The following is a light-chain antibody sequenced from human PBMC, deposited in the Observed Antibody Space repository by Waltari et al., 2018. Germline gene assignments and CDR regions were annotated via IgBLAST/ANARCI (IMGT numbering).Light chain of an antibody. CDR2: WAS. J-gene: IGKJ2*01. CDR3: QQYYTAPYT. CDR1: SILYSSNNKNY. V-gene: IGKV4-1*01. Sequence: SILYSSNNKNYLAWYQQKPGQPPNLLIYWASTREAGVPDRFSGSGSGTDFTLTISSLQAEDVAVYYCQQYYTAPYTFGQGTKLEIK.